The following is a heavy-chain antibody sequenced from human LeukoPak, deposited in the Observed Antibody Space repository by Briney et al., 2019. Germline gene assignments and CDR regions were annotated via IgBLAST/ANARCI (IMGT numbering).Heavy chain of an antibody. CDR1: GYTLTELS. CDR2: FDPEDGET. Sequence: ASVKVSCKVSGYTLTELSMHWVRQAPGKGLEWMGGFDPEDGETIYAQKFQGRVTMTEDTSTDTAYMELRSLRSDDTAVYYCARDVDTAIVTAGWYFDLWGRGTLVTVSS. V-gene: IGHV1-24*01. D-gene: IGHD5-18*01. CDR3: ARDVDTAIVTAGWYFDL. J-gene: IGHJ2*01.